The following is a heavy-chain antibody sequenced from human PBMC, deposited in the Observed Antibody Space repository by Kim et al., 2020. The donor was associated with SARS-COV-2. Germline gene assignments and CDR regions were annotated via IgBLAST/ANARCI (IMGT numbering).Heavy chain of an antibody. D-gene: IGHD3-22*01. CDR3: ARDTPSYDSSGYLDY. Sequence: DAVKGRFTISRDNAKNSLYLQMNSLRDEDTAVYYCARDTPSYDSSGYLDYWGQGTLVTVSS. J-gene: IGHJ4*02. V-gene: IGHV3-48*02.